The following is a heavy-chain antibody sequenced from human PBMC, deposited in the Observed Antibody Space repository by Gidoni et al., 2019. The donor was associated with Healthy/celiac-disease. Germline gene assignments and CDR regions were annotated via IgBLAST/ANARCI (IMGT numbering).Heavy chain of an antibody. CDR2: LYYSGST. CDR3: ARSGSYFDY. J-gene: IGHJ4*02. CDR1: GGSISSYY. Sequence: PGLVKPSETMSRTCTVSGGSISSYYWRWIRQPPGKGLEWIGYLYYSGSTNYNPSLKSRVTISVDTSKNPFSLTLRSVAAADTAVYYCARSGSYFDYWGQGTPVTVSS. V-gene: IGHV4-59*08. D-gene: IGHD1-26*01.